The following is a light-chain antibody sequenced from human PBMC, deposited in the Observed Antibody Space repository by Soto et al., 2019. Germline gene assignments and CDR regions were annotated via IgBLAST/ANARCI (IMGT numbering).Light chain of an antibody. J-gene: IGKJ4*01. CDR1: QSVTTY. V-gene: IGKV3-11*01. CDR3: QQRSSWPRV. CDR2: DAS. Sequence: EIVLTQSPATLSLSPGERATLSCRASQSVTTYLVWYQQKPVQAPRLLIYDASKRAIGIPDRFSGSGSGTDFTLTISSLEPEDFAVYYCQQRSSWPRVFGGGTKVEIK.